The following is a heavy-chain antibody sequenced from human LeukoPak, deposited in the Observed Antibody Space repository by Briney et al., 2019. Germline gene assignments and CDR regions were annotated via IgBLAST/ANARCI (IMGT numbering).Heavy chain of an antibody. CDR1: GGSISSHY. J-gene: IGHJ3*02. V-gene: IGHV4-59*11. CDR3: ARGGHITGTTVTAFDI. Sequence: SETLSLTCTVSGGSISSHYWSWIRQPPGKGLEWIGYIYYSGSTNYNPSLKSRVTISVDTSKNQFSLKLSSVTAEDTAVYYCARGGHITGTTVTAFDIWGQGTMVTVSS. D-gene: IGHD1-7*01. CDR2: IYYSGST.